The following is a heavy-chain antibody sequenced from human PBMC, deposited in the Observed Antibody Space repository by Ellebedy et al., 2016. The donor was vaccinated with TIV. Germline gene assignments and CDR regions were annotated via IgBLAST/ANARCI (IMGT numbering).Heavy chain of an antibody. Sequence: ASVKVSCKASGYTFTGYYMHWVRQAPGQGLEWMGWINPNSGGTNYAQKFQGRVTMTRDTSISTAYMELSRLRSDDTAVYYCARDPQKVGGDGMDVWGQGTTVTVSS. CDR1: GYTFTGYY. D-gene: IGHD3-16*01. J-gene: IGHJ6*02. CDR2: INPNSGGT. V-gene: IGHV1-2*02. CDR3: ARDPQKVGGDGMDV.